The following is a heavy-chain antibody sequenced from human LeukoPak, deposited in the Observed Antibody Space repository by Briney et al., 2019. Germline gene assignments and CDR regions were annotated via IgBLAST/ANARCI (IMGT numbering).Heavy chain of an antibody. CDR2: ISGSGSTI. V-gene: IGHV3-48*03. CDR3: ASPKYSSSWYVP. J-gene: IGHJ5*02. Sequence: TGGPLRLSCAASGFTFSSYEMNWVRQAPGKGLEWVSYISGSGSTIYYADSVKGRFTISRDNAKNSLYLQMNSLRAEDTAVYYCASPKYSSSWYVPWGQGTLVTVSS. D-gene: IGHD6-13*01. CDR1: GFTFSSYE.